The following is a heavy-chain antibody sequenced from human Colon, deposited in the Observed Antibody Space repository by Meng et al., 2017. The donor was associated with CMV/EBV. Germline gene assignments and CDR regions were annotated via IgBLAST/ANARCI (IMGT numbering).Heavy chain of an antibody. D-gene: IGHD3-3*01. CDR1: GFTFSIYT. J-gene: IGHJ4*02. Sequence: GSLSLSCAASGFTFSIYTMPWVRQAPGKGLEWVSSISGGSDFIHYADSLKGRFTISRDNSKNLLYLQLNSLTAEDTGVYYRTKKNYDWGQGTLVTVSS. CDR2: ISGGSDFI. CDR3: TKKNYD. V-gene: IGHV3-21*01.